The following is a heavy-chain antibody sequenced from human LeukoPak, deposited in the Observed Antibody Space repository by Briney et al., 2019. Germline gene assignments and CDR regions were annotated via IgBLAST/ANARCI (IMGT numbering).Heavy chain of an antibody. CDR1: GFTVSNNY. CDR3: ANAWSDYDY. Sequence: KAGGSLRLSCAASGFTVSNNYMNWVRQAPGKGLEWVSSISTGSSYIYYADSVKGRFTISRDNAKSSLYLQMNSLRAEDTAVYYCANAWSDYDYWGQGTLVTVSS. V-gene: IGHV3-21*01. J-gene: IGHJ4*02. D-gene: IGHD3-3*01. CDR2: ISTGSSYI.